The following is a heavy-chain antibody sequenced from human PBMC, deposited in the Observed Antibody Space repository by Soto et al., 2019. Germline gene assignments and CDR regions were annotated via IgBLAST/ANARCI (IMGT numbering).Heavy chain of an antibody. J-gene: IGHJ3*02. D-gene: IGHD3-22*01. CDR3: ARARYYDSSGYPNDAFDN. CDR1: GGTFSSYA. CDR2: IIPIFGTA. V-gene: IGHV1-69*13. Sequence: ASVKVSCKASGGTFSSYAISWVRQAPGQGLEWMGGIIPIFGTANYAQKFQGRVTITADESTSTAYMELSSLRSEDTAVYYCARARYYDSSGYPNDAFDNWGQGTMVTVSS.